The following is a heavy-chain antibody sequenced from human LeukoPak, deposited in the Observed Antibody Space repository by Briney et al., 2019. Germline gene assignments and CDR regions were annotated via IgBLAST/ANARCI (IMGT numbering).Heavy chain of an antibody. Sequence: GSLRLSCAASGFTFSSYAMSWVRQPPGKGLEWIGSIYYSGSTYYNPSLKSRVTISVDTSKNQFSLKLSSVTAADTAVYYCARDGTPDYGETNWFDPWGQGTLVTVSS. CDR1: GFTFSSYA. CDR2: IYYSGST. J-gene: IGHJ5*02. V-gene: IGHV4-39*07. D-gene: IGHD4-17*01. CDR3: ARDGTPDYGETNWFDP.